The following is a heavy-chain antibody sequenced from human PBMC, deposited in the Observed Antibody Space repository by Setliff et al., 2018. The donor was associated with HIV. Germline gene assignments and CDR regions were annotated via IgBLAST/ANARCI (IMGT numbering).Heavy chain of an antibody. CDR3: ARRMAAGTFDY. D-gene: IGHD6-13*01. CDR2: IYYTGNT. CDR1: GGSITSYY. V-gene: IGHV4-59*12. Sequence: SETLSLTCSVSGGSITSYYWSWIRQPPGKGREWISYIYYTGNTNYNPSLQSRVTMSADTSKNQISLKLSSVTAADTAMYYCARRMAAGTFDYWGQGTLVTVSS. J-gene: IGHJ4*02.